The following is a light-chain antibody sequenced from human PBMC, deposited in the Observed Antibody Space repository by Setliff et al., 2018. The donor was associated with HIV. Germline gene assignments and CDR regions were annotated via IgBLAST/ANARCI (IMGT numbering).Light chain of an antibody. CDR3: SSYAITNTLP. V-gene: IGLV2-14*01. CDR2: EAR. J-gene: IGLJ1*01. Sequence: QSALAQPASVSGSPGQSITISCTGTSSDVGGYSHVSWYQQHPGKAPKLIIYEARNRPSGVSNRFSGSKSGNTASLTISGLQAEDEADYYCSSYAITNTLPFGTGTKGTVL. CDR1: SSDVGGYSH.